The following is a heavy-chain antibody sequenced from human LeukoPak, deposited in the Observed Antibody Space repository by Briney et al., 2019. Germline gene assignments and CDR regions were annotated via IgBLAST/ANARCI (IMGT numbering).Heavy chain of an antibody. Sequence: GGSLRLSCAASGFTFSSYSMNWVRQAPGKGLEWVSSISSSSSYIYYADSVKGRFTISRDNAKNSLYLQMNSLRAEDTAVYYCASDTVIGSLFDYWGQGTLVTVSS. D-gene: IGHD3-22*01. V-gene: IGHV3-21*01. CDR2: ISSSSSYI. J-gene: IGHJ4*02. CDR1: GFTFSSYS. CDR3: ASDTVIGSLFDY.